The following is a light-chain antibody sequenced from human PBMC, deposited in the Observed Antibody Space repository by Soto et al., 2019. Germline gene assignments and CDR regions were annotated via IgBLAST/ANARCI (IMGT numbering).Light chain of an antibody. CDR2: EVS. CDR3: SSYTNRDTWV. V-gene: IGLV2-14*01. CDR1: SSDVGGYNY. J-gene: IGLJ3*02. Sequence: QSALTQPASVSGSPGQSITISCTGTSSDVGGYNYVSWYQQHPGQVPKLTIYEVSNRTSGVSNRFSGSKSGNTASLTISGLQAEDEDDYYCSSYTNRDTWVFGGGTKLTVL.